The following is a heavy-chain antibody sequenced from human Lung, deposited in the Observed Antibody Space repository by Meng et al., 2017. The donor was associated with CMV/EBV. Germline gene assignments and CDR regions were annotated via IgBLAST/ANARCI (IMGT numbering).Heavy chain of an antibody. CDR1: GFTFSSYW. V-gene: IGHV3-7*01. D-gene: IGHD3-22*01. Sequence: GESLKISCAASGFTFSSYWMSWVRQAPGKGLEWVANIKQDGSEKYYVDSVKGRFTIPRDNAKNSLYLQMNSLRAEDTAVYYCARWRRGYYHYYYGKDVWGQGTTVTVSS. J-gene: IGHJ6*02. CDR2: IKQDGSEK. CDR3: ARWRRGYYHYYYGKDV.